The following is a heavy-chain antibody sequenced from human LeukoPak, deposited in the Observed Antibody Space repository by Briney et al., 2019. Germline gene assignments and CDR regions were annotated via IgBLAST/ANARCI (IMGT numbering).Heavy chain of an antibody. CDR3: AGGPVTALELFCY. CDR2: TNPSGST. CDR1: GGSFSGYY. V-gene: IGHV4-34*01. J-gene: IGHJ4*02. Sequence: PSETLSLTCAVYGGSFSGYYWNWIRQPPGKGLEWIGETNPSGSTKYNPSLKSRVTISVDASKTQFSLKVTSVTAADTAVYYCAGGPVTALELFCYWGQGTLVTVSS. D-gene: IGHD2-21*02.